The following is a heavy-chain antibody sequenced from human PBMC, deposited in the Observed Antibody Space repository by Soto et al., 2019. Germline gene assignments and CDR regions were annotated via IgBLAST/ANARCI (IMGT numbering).Heavy chain of an antibody. D-gene: IGHD4-17*01. CDR2: IHYGGST. V-gene: IGHV4-39*02. CDR1: GGSISSTGYY. J-gene: IGHJ5*02. Sequence: SETLSLTCTVSGGSISSTGYYWGWIRQPPGKGLEWIGSIHYGGSTFYNPSLKSRVTISVDTSRNHFSLKLSSVTAADTAVYYCARLDYAPYNWFDPWGQGTLVTVSS. CDR3: ARLDYAPYNWFDP.